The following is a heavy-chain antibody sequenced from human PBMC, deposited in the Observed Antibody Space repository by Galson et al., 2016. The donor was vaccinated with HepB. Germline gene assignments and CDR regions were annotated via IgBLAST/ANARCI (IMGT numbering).Heavy chain of an antibody. V-gene: IGHV2-5*02. D-gene: IGHD4-17*01. CDR1: GFSLSTNGVG. CDR3: ARLTSVTADLDF. Sequence: PALVKPTQTLTLTCTFSGFSLSTNGVGVGWIRQPPGKALEWLALIYWDDDKRYSPSLKSRLTITKDTSKNQVVLTMTNMDPVDTATYYCARLTSVTADLDFWGQAMLVTVSS. CDR2: IYWDDDK. J-gene: IGHJ4*02.